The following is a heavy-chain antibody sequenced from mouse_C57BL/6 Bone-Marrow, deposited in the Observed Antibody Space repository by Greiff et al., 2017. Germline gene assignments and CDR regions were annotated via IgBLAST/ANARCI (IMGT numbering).Heavy chain of an antibody. CDR1: GYSITSGYY. D-gene: IGHD1-1*01. Sequence: ESGPGLVKPSQSLSLTCSVTGYSITSGYYWNWIRQFPGNKLEWMGYISYDGSNNYNPSLKNRISITRDTSKNQFFLKLNSVTTEDTATYYCAANYYGIAMNYWGQGTSVTVSS. CDR2: ISYDGSN. V-gene: IGHV3-6*01. J-gene: IGHJ4*01. CDR3: AANYYGIAMNY.